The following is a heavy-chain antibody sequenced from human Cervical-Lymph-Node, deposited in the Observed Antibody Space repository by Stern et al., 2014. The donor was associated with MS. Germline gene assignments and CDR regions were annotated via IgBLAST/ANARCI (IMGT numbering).Heavy chain of an antibody. J-gene: IGHJ4*02. V-gene: IGHV3-30*04. CDR3: VRGSGWYTEYYFDY. CDR2: ISYEGSST. D-gene: IGHD6-13*01. CDR1: GFTFSNYA. Sequence: VHLVESGGGVVQPGRSLRLSCAASGFTFSNYAMFWVRQAPGKGPEWVAHISYEGSSTNYADSVKGRFTVSRDNSMHTLYLQMNSLRPDDTAVYSCVRGSGWYTEYYFDYWGQGALVTVSS.